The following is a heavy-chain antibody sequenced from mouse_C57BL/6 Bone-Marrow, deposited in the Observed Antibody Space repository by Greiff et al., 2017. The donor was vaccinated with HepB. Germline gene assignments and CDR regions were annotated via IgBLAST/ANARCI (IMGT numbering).Heavy chain of an antibody. CDR1: GFTFSDYY. D-gene: IGHD1-1*01. CDR2: ISNGGGST. CDR3: ARPNYYGRAMDY. V-gene: IGHV5-12*01. J-gene: IGHJ4*01. Sequence: DVMLVESGGGLVQPGGSLKLSCAASGFTFSDYYMYWVRQTPEKRLEWVAYISNGGGSTYYPDTVKGRFTISRDNAKNTLYLQMSRLKSEDTAMYYCARPNYYGRAMDYWGQGTSVTVSS.